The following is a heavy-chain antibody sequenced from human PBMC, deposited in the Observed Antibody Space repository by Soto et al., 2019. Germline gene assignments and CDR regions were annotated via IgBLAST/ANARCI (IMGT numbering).Heavy chain of an antibody. Sequence: PSETLSLTCTVSGGSISSGDYYWSWIRQPPGKGLEWIGYIYYSGSTYYNPSLKSRVTISVDTSKNQFSLKLSSVTAADTAVYYCARALYYYDSSGYRRYYGMDVWGQGTTVTVSS. CDR1: GGSISSGDYY. J-gene: IGHJ6*02. D-gene: IGHD3-22*01. CDR2: IYYSGST. V-gene: IGHV4-30-4*01. CDR3: ARALYYYDSSGYRRYYGMDV.